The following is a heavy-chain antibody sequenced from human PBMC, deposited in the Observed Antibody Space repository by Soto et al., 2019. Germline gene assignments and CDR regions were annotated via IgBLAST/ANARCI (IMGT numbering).Heavy chain of an antibody. CDR1: GGSISSYY. CDR3: ARVPYYYGSGSWAY. V-gene: IGHV4-59*01. CDR2: IYYSGST. D-gene: IGHD3-10*01. J-gene: IGHJ4*02. Sequence: SETLSLTCTVSGGSISSYYWSWIRQPPGKGLEWIGYIYYSGSTNYNPSLKSRVTISVDTSKNQFSLKLSSVTAADTAVYYCARVPYYYGSGSWAYWGQGTLVTVSS.